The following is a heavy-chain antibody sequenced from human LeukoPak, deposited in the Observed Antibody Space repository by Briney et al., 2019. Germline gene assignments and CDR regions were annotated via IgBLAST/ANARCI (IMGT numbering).Heavy chain of an antibody. V-gene: IGHV5-51*01. CDR1: GYNFPTYW. CDR3: ARRTGEWFDP. D-gene: IGHD7-27*01. CDR2: IYPGDSDT. J-gene: IGHJ5*02. Sequence: GESLKISCKGSGYNFPTYWIGWVRQMPGKGLQWMGIIYPGDSDTRYSPSFHSQVTISADKSISTAYLQWSSLKASDTAMYYCARRTGEWFDPWGQGTLVTVSS.